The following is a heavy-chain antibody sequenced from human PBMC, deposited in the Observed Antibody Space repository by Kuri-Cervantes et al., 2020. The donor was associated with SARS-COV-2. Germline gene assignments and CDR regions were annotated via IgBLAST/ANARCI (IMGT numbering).Heavy chain of an antibody. J-gene: IGHJ6*02. CDR3: AKAISNYPSYYYYGMDV. V-gene: IGHV3-74*01. D-gene: IGHD4-11*01. CDR2: INSDGSST. CDR1: GFTFSSYW. Sequence: GESLKISCAASGFTFSSYWMHWVRQAPGKGLAWVSRINSDGSSTSYADSVKGRFTISRDNAKNTLYLQMNSLRAEDTAVYYCAKAISNYPSYYYYGMDVWGQGTTVTVSS.